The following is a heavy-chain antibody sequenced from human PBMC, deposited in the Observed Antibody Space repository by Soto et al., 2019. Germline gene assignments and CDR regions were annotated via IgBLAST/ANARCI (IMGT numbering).Heavy chain of an antibody. CDR1: GFSLNTRDVG. V-gene: IGHV2-5*02. D-gene: IGHD3-16*01. Sequence: QITLNESGPALVKPTQTLTLTCTFSGFSLNTRDVGVGWIRQPPGKALEWLGVVYWDDDKTYSPSLKSRLTITKDTPNNRVVLRMTKMDPVDTATYFCAHCRGGVASFWGQGTLVTVSS. CDR3: AHCRGGVASF. CDR2: VYWDDDK. J-gene: IGHJ4*02.